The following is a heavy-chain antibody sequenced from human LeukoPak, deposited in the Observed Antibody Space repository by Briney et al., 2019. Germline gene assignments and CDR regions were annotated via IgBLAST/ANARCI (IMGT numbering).Heavy chain of an antibody. Sequence: SETLSLTCTVSGGSVSSGSYYWSWIRQPPGKGLEWIGYTYYSGSTNYNPSLKSRVTISVDTSKNQFSLKLSSVTAADTAVYYCARGGDYYGSGSYYAFDPWGQGTLVTVSS. CDR1: GGSVSSGSYY. CDR3: ARGGDYYGSGSYYAFDP. V-gene: IGHV4-61*01. D-gene: IGHD3-10*01. CDR2: TYYSGST. J-gene: IGHJ5*02.